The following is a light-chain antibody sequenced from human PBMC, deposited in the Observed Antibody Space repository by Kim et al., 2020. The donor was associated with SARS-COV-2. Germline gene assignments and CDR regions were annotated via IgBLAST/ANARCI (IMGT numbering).Light chain of an antibody. V-gene: IGKV1-5*03. J-gene: IGKJ2*01. CDR1: HHINCW. Sequence: SASVGDRVTNTRRASHHINCWLAWYQQRPGKAPPLLIYKASPLESGVPSRFSGRESGTEFTLTINNLQPDDFATYHCQQYSSHPHTFGQGTKLEI. CDR2: KAS. CDR3: QQYSSHPHT.